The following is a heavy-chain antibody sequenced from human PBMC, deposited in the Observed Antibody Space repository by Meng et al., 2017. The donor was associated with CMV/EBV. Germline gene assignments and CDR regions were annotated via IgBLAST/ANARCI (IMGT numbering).Heavy chain of an antibody. D-gene: IGHD2-2*01. CDR3: ARDLMNCSSTSCANWFDP. Sequence: VHVQGWGPGLGKPSEPLSLTCTVSGGSNNSYSWSWIRQPAGKGLEWIGRIYTSGSTNYNPSLKSRVTMSVDTSKNQFSLKLSSVTAADTAVYYCARDLMNCSSTSCANWFDPWGQGTLVTVSS. V-gene: IGHV4-4*07. J-gene: IGHJ5*02. CDR2: IYTSGST. CDR1: GGSNNSYS.